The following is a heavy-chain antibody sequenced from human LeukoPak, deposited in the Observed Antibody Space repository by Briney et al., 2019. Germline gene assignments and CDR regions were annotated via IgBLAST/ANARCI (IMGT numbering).Heavy chain of an antibody. CDR2: IYTSGST. CDR1: GGSISSSY. J-gene: IGHJ4*02. Sequence: SETLSLTCTVSGGSISSSYWNWIRQPAGEGLEWIGRIYTSGSTYYNPSLKSRVIIIVDTSKNQFSLKLSSVTAADTAVYYCARVGGSYPPRYFDYWGQGTLVTVSS. CDR3: ARVGGSYPPRYFDY. V-gene: IGHV4-4*07. D-gene: IGHD3-16*01.